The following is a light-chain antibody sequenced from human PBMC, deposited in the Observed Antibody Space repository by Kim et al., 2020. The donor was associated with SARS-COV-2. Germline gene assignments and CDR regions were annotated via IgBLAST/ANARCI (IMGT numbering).Light chain of an antibody. J-gene: IGKJ1*01. V-gene: IGKV3-20*01. Sequence: SPGESATLSCRASQSISSVYFAWYQQKPGQAPRLLIYGASIRATGIPDRFSGSGSGTDFTLTISRLESEDFAVYYCHQYGSSPQTFGQGTKVEIK. CDR1: QSISSVY. CDR2: GAS. CDR3: HQYGSSPQT.